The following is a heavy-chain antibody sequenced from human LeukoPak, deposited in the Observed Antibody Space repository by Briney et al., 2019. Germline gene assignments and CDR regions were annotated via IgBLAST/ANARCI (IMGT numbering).Heavy chain of an antibody. CDR1: GFSFSSNW. Sequence: GGSLRLSFADPGFSFSSNWRSWVRQAKGKGLEWVANIKQDGSEKYLVDSVKGRFAISRDNAKNSLYLQMNSLRGEDTAVYYCARGRRVPAAMGNWFDPWGQGTLVTVSS. CDR2: IKQDGSEK. V-gene: IGHV3-7*01. CDR3: ARGRRVPAAMGNWFDP. D-gene: IGHD2-2*01. J-gene: IGHJ5*02.